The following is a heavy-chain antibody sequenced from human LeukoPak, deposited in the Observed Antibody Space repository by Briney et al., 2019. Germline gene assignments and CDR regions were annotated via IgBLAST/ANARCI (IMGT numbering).Heavy chain of an antibody. V-gene: IGHV3-53*01. CDR3: AKDRGGSSGSAEYFQH. CDR1: GFTVSSNY. D-gene: IGHD4-23*01. J-gene: IGHJ1*01. CDR2: IYSGGST. Sequence: GGSLRLSCAASGFTVSSNYMSWVRQAPGKGLEWVSVIYSGGSTYYADSVKGRFTISRDNSKNTLYLQMNGLRAEDTAVYYCAKDRGGSSGSAEYFQHWGQGTMVTVSS.